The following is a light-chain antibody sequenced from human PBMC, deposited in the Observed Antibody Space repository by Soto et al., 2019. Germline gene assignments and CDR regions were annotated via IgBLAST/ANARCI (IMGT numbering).Light chain of an antibody. CDR1: QSVTTN. Sequence: ENVLAPSPGTLSLSPGERATLSRRASQSVTTNYLGWYQQKPGQAPRLLIYGASTRATGIPARFSGSGSGTEFTLIISSLQSEDSAVYYCQQYNSWLWTFGQGTKV. CDR2: GAS. J-gene: IGKJ1*01. CDR3: QQYNSWLWT. V-gene: IGKV3-15*01.